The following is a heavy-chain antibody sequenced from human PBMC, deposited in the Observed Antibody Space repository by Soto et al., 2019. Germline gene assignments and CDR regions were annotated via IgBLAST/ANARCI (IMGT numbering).Heavy chain of an antibody. CDR2: IIPIFGTA. Sequence: QVQLVQSGAEVKKPASSVNVSCKASAGTFSSYAISCVRQPPGQGPECLGGIIPIFGTANYAQKFQGRVTLTADDATRTADMALSSLRSEDTAVYYWARDREGAGSSGPRGDDAGYFQHWGQGTLV. CDR3: ARDREGAGSSGPRGDDAGYFQH. J-gene: IGHJ1*01. CDR1: AGTFSSYA. D-gene: IGHD6-13*01. V-gene: IGHV1-69*01.